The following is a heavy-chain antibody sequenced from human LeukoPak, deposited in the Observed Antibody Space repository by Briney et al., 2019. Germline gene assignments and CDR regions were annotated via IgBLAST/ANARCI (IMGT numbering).Heavy chain of an antibody. CDR3: ARVGYCSSTSCYTDPSTYYFDY. D-gene: IGHD2-2*02. CDR2: ISAYNGNT. Sequence: ASVKVSCKASGYTFTSYGISWVRQAPGQGLEWMGWISAYNGNTNYAQKLQGRVTMTTDTSTSTAYMELRSLRSDDTAVYCCARVGYCSSTSCYTDPSTYYFDYWGQGTLVTVSS. CDR1: GYTFTSYG. V-gene: IGHV1-18*01. J-gene: IGHJ4*02.